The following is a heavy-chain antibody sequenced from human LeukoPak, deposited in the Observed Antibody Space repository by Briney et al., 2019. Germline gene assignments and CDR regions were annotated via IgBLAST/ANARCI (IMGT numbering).Heavy chain of an antibody. CDR2: FDLEDGET. CDR1: GYTLTELS. Sequence: ASVKVSCKVSGYTLTELSMHWVRQAPGKGLEWMGGFDLEDGETIYAQKFQGRVTMTENTSTDTAYMELSSLRSEDTAVYYCATAQKYTYYDFWSGYYTLGYWGQGTLVTVSS. J-gene: IGHJ4*02. CDR3: ATAQKYTYYDFWSGYYTLGY. D-gene: IGHD3-3*01. V-gene: IGHV1-24*01.